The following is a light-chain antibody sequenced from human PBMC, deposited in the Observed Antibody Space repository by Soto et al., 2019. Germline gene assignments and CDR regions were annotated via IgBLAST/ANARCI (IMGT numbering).Light chain of an antibody. CDR3: QQYGSSSRWT. V-gene: IGKV3-20*01. J-gene: IGKJ1*01. CDR2: AAS. Sequence: EIVLTQSPGTLSLSPGERATLSCRASQSVSSAYVDWYQHKPGQPPTRLSYAASSRVTGNPDRFSGGGSGTDFTITISRLAPEAFALYYCQQYGSSSRWTFGQGTKVEIK. CDR1: QSVSSAY.